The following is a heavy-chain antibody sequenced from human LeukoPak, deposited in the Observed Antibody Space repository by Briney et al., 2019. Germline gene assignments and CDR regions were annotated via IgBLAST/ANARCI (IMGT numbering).Heavy chain of an antibody. CDR2: ISGSGGST. CDR3: AKKTVTTDYYYYGMDA. D-gene: IGHD4-17*01. Sequence: GGSLRLPCAASGFTFSSYAMSWVRQAPGKGLEWVSAISGSGGSTYYADSVKGRFTISRDYSKNTLYLQMNSLRAEDTAVYYCAKKTVTTDYYYYGMDAWGQGTTVTVSS. J-gene: IGHJ6*02. V-gene: IGHV3-23*01. CDR1: GFTFSSYA.